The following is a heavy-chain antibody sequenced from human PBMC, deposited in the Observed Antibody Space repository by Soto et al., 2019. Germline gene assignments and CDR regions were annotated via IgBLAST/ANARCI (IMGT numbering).Heavy chain of an antibody. D-gene: IGHD2-15*01. J-gene: IGHJ5*02. CDR1: GFTFGDSY. CDR3: VRGGGGGLFDP. V-gene: IGHV3-11*06. Sequence: GSLSLSCAGSGFTFGDSYMSWIRQAPGKGLEWLSYISPGSRYPAYADSVKGRFTISRDNAKRSLYLQMMSLTAEDTAIYYCVRGGGGGLFDPWGQGTMVTVSS. CDR2: ISPGSRYP.